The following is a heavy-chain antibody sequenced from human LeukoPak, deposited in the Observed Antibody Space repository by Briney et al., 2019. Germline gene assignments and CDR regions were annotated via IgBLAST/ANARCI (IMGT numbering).Heavy chain of an antibody. J-gene: IGHJ5*01. D-gene: IGHD6-25*01. CDR1: GYTFTAYY. CDR3: TSVRAYSSAWFEY. Sequence: GASVKVSCKASGYTFTAYYIHWVRQRPGQGLEWMGWINPNSGGTNSAQKFQGRVIMTRETSINTAYMELSGLTSADTAVYYCTSVRAYSSAWFEYGGQGALVTVSS. CDR2: INPNSGGT. V-gene: IGHV1-2*02.